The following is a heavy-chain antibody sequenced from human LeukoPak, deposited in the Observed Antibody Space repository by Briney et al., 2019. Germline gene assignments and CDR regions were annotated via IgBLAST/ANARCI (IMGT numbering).Heavy chain of an antibody. Sequence: KPSETLSLTCTVSGGSISSYYWSWIRQPPGKGLELIGYMYYSGSTKYNPSLKSRVTISEDTSKNQFSLKLSSVTAADTAVFYCARHAVGSSSWYSFDYWGQGTLVTVSS. CDR1: GGSISSYY. J-gene: IGHJ4*02. CDR2: MYYSGST. D-gene: IGHD6-13*01. V-gene: IGHV4-59*08. CDR3: ARHAVGSSSWYSFDY.